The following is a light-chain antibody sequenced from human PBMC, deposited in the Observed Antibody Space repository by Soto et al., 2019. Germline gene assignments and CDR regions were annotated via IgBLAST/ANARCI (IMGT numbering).Light chain of an antibody. Sequence: EIVMTQSPATLSVSPGERATLSCWASQSVSSNLAWYQQKPGQAPRLLIYDVSTRATGIPTRLSGSGSGTEFTLTICSLQSEDCAAYYCQQYNNWPLAIGGGTKV. CDR3: QQYNNWPLA. CDR1: QSVSSN. CDR2: DVS. J-gene: IGKJ4*01. V-gene: IGKV3D-15*01.